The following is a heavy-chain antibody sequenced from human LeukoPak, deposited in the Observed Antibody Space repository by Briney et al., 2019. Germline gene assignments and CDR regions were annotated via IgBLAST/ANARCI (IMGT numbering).Heavy chain of an antibody. J-gene: IGHJ6*02. CDR2: ISWDGGST. Sequence: GGSLRLSCAASGFTFDDYTMHWVRQAPGKGLEWVSLISWDGGSTYYADSVKGRFTISRDNSKNSLYPQMNSLRTEDTALYYCAKDIAAMVRGVSMGMDVWGQGTTVTVSS. D-gene: IGHD3-10*01. CDR1: GFTFDDYT. V-gene: IGHV3-43*01. CDR3: AKDIAAMVRGVSMGMDV.